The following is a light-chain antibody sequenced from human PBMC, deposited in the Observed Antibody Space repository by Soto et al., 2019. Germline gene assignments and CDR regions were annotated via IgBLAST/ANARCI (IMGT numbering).Light chain of an antibody. CDR2: QDS. CDR3: QTWDSSTVV. Sequence: SYELTQPPSVSVSPGQTASITCSGVKLGDKYACWYQQRPGQSPVLVIYQDSIRPSGIPERFSGSNSGNTATLTISGTQALDEADYYCQTWDSSTVVFGAGTKLTVL. CDR1: KLGDKY. V-gene: IGLV3-1*01. J-gene: IGLJ2*01.